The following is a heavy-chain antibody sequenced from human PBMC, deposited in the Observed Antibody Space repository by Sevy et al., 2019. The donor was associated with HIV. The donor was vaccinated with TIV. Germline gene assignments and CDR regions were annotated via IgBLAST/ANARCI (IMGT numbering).Heavy chain of an antibody. D-gene: IGHD2-15*01. CDR2: IYYSGST. Sequence: SETLSLTCTVSGGSVSSGSYYWSWIRQPPGKGLEWIGYIYYSGSTNYNPSLKSRVTISVDTSKNQFSLKLSSVTAADTAVYYCARCCLAGYCSDGSSHHWGQGTLVTVSS. CDR3: ARCCLAGYCSDGSSHH. J-gene: IGHJ4*02. CDR1: GGSVSSGSYY. V-gene: IGHV4-61*01.